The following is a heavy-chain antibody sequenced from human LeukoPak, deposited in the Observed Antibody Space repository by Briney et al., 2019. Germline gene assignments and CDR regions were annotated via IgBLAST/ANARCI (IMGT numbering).Heavy chain of an antibody. J-gene: IGHJ5*02. V-gene: IGHV4-59*01. CDR1: GGSISSYY. CDR3: AISIAAAGWLDP. Sequence: SETLSLTCTVSGGSISSYYWSWIRQPPGKGLGWIGYIYYSGSTNYNPSLKSRVTISVDTSKNQFSLKLSSVTAADTAVYYCAISIAAAGWLDPWGQGTLVTVSS. D-gene: IGHD6-13*01. CDR2: IYYSGST.